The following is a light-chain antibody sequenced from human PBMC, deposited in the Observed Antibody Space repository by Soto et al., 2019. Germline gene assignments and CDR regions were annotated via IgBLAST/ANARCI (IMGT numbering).Light chain of an antibody. J-gene: IGLJ1*01. CDR2: SNN. CDR1: SSNVGSNT. Sequence: QSVLTQPPSASGTPGQTVTISCSGSSSNVGSNTVNWYQQLPGTAPTLLIFSNNQRPSRVPDRFSGAKSATSASLAISGRQSEDEADYYCAEWDDSLSGKVFGAGTKVTVL. V-gene: IGLV1-44*01. CDR3: AEWDDSLSGKV.